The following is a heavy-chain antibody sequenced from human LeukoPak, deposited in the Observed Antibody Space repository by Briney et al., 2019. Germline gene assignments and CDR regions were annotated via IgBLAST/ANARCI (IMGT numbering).Heavy chain of an antibody. V-gene: IGHV1-3*01. CDR2: INAGNGNT. J-gene: IGHJ4*02. CDR1: GYTFTSYA. D-gene: IGHD1-26*01. Sequence: ASVKVSCKASGYTFTSYAMHWVRQAPGQRLEWMGWINAGNGNTKYSQKFQGRVTITRDTSASTAYMELSSLRSEDTAVYYCARGLARYSGSYHVGYWGQGTLVTVSS. CDR3: ARGLARYSGSYHVGY.